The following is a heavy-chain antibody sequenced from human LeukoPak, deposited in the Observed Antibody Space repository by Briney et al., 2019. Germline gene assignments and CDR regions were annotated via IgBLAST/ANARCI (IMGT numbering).Heavy chain of an antibody. CDR2: IYTSGST. CDR3: AVDSYDILTGYYNFDY. V-gene: IGHV4-4*09. D-gene: IGHD3-9*01. J-gene: IGHJ4*02. Sequence: DPSETLSLTCTVSGSISSYYWSWIRQPPGKGLEWIGYIYTSGSTNYNPSLKSRVTMSVDTSKNQFSLKLSSVTAADTAVYYCAVDSYDILTGYYNFDYWGQGTLVTVSS. CDR1: GSISSYY.